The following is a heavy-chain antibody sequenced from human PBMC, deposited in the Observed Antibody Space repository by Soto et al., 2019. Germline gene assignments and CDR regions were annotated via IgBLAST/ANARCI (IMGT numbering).Heavy chain of an antibody. CDR2: IKSKTDGGTT. D-gene: IGHD1-20*01. J-gene: IGHJ4*02. V-gene: IGHV3-15*01. CDR3: TTDPGITGIDY. Sequence: EVQLVESGGGLVKPGGSLRLSCAASGFTFSNAWMSWVRQAPGKGLEWVGRIKSKTDGGTTDYGAPVKGRFTISRDDSKNTLYLQMNSLKTEDTAVYYCTTDPGITGIDYWGQGTLVTVSS. CDR1: GFTFSNAW.